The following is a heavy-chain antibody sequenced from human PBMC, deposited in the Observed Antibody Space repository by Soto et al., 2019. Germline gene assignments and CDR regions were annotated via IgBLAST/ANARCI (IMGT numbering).Heavy chain of an antibody. J-gene: IGHJ4*02. V-gene: IGHV3-23*01. D-gene: IGHD1-1*01. Sequence: GGSLRLSCTASGFTFSEYVMSWVRQAPGRGLEWVSAISGGGSSTFYADSVKGRFVISRDNAKDSLYLQMNSLTVDDTAVYFCFRDHNWAFDYWAPGTLVTVSS. CDR3: FRDHNWAFDY. CDR1: GFTFSEYV. CDR2: ISGGGSST.